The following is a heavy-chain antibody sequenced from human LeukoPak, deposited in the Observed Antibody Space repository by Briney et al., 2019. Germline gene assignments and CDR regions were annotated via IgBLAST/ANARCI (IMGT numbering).Heavy chain of an antibody. Sequence: PSETLSLTCTVSGGSISSSSYYWGWIRQPPGKGLEWIGYIYYSGSTNYNPSLKSRVTISVDTSKNQFSLKLSSVTAADTAVYYCARHPSKANVLRYFDWGIDAFDIWGQGTMVTVSS. D-gene: IGHD3-9*01. CDR1: GGSISSSSYY. V-gene: IGHV4-61*05. J-gene: IGHJ3*02. CDR3: ARHPSKANVLRYFDWGIDAFDI. CDR2: IYYSGST.